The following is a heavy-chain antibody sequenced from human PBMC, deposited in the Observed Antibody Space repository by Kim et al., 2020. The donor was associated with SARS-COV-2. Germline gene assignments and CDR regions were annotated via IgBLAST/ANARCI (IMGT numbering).Heavy chain of an antibody. D-gene: IGHD6-25*01. CDR3: VREAAN. J-gene: IGHJ4*02. Sequence: GISMRYAESVNGRFSISRDNAKKSLYLQMNSLTPEDTAVYYCVREAANWGQGTLVTVSS. V-gene: IGHV3-11*01. CDR2: GISM.